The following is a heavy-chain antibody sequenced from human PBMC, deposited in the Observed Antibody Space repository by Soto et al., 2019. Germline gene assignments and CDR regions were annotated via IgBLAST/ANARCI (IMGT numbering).Heavy chain of an antibody. V-gene: IGHV2-5*02. D-gene: IGHD6-19*01. CDR2: IYWDDDK. J-gene: IGHJ4*02. CDR3: AHRGSSGWSTMYYFDY. CDR1: GFSLSTSGVG. Sequence: SGPTLVNPTQTLTLTCTFSGFSLSTSGVGVGWIRQPPGKALEWLALIYWDDDKRYSPSLKSRLTITKETSKNQVVLTMTNMDPVDTATYYCAHRGSSGWSTMYYFDYWGQGTLVTVSS.